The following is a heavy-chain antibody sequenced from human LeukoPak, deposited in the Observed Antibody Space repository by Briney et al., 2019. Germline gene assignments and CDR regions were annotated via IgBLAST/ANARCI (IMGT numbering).Heavy chain of an antibody. V-gene: IGHV3-21*01. CDR2: ISSTSSYI. D-gene: IGHD3-22*01. Sequence: GGSLRLSCAASGFTFSSYSMNWVRQAPGKGLEWVSSISSTSSYIYYADSVKGRFTISRDNAKNSLFLQMNSLRAEDTAVYYCARELMGLTMIVVVNPIDYWGRGTLVTVSS. CDR3: ARELMGLTMIVVVNPIDY. J-gene: IGHJ4*02. CDR1: GFTFSSYS.